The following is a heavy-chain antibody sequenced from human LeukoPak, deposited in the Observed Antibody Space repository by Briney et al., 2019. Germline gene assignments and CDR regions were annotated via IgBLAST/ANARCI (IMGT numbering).Heavy chain of an antibody. CDR1: GGPVSGYF. CDR3: ARRYYYNLGSFPFDF. D-gene: IGHD3-10*01. Sequence: SKTLSLTGAVAGGPVSGYFWSWIRHPPGKGLEWIGEIHNSGTTNYNPSLNSRVTISEDTSKNQIYLNLRSVTAADTAVYYCARRYYYNLGSFPFDFWGQGTLVTVSS. J-gene: IGHJ4*02. V-gene: IGHV4-34*01. CDR2: IHNSGTT.